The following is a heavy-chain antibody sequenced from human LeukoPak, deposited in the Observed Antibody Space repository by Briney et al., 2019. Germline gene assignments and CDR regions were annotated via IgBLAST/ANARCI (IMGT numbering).Heavy chain of an antibody. Sequence: GRSLRLSCAASGFTFSSNGMHWVRQAPGKGLEWVAVIWYDGSKRYYADFVKGRFTISRDNSNNTMYLEMNSLRDEDTAVYYCARASTVRGVGRFDPWGQGTLVTVSS. D-gene: IGHD3-10*01. J-gene: IGHJ5*02. CDR3: ARASTVRGVGRFDP. CDR1: GFTFSSNG. CDR2: IWYDGSKR. V-gene: IGHV3-33*01.